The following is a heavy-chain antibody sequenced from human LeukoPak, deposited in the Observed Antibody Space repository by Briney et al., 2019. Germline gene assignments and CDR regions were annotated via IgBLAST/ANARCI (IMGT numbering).Heavy chain of an antibody. CDR3: ARDRWVVPAAMPVFSYYYYYYMDV. Sequence: PSETLSLTCTVSGGSISSSSYYWGWIRQPPGKGLEWVANIKQDGSEKYYVDSVRGRFTISRDNAKNSLYLQMNSLRAEDTAVYYCARDRWVVPAAMPVFSYYYYYYMDVWGKGTTVTVSS. V-gene: IGHV3-7*01. D-gene: IGHD2-2*01. CDR2: IKQDGSEK. CDR1: GGSISSSSYY. J-gene: IGHJ6*03.